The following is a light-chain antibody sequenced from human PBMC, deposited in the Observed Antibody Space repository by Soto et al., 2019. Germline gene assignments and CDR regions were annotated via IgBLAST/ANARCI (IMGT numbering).Light chain of an antibody. J-gene: IGKJ2*01. CDR1: QSVSSY. CDR3: QQRSNWPPRYT. V-gene: IGKV3-11*01. Sequence: EIVLTQSPATLSLSPGERATLSCRASQSVSSYLAWYQQKPGQALRLLIYDASNRATGIPARFSGSGSGTDFTLTISSLEPEDFAVYYCQQRSNWPPRYTFGQGTKLEIK. CDR2: DAS.